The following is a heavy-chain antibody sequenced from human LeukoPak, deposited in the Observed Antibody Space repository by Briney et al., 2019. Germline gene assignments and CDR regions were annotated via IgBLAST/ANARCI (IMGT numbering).Heavy chain of an antibody. D-gene: IGHD2/OR15-2a*01. V-gene: IGHV4-34*01. CDR1: GGPFSGYY. CDR2: INHSGST. J-gene: IGHJ4*02. CDR3: ARLSTSYFDY. Sequence: SETLSLTCAVYGGPFSGYYWSWIRQPPGKGLEWIGEINHSGSTNYNPSLKSRVTISVDTSKNQFSLKLSSVTAADTAVYYCARLSTSYFDYWGQGTLVTVSS.